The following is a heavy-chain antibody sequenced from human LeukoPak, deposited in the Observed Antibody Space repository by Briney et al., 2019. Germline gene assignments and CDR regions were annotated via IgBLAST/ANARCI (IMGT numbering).Heavy chain of an antibody. D-gene: IGHD5-18*01. CDR3: ARNGGGDTASRD. CDR2: INSDGSST. Sequence: GGSLRLSCAASGFTFSSYWMHWVRQAPGKGLVWVSRINSDGSSTSYADSVKGRFTISRDNAKNTLYLQMNSLRVEDTAVYYRARNGGGDTASRDWGQGTLVTVSS. J-gene: IGHJ4*02. CDR1: GFTFSSYW. V-gene: IGHV3-74*01.